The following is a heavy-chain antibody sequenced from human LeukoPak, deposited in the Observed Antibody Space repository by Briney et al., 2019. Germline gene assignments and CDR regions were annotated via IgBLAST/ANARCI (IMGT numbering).Heavy chain of an antibody. CDR1: GFTFSSYS. CDR2: ISSSSSYI. CDR3: ARFIAATGVDS. V-gene: IGHV3-21*01. D-gene: IGHD6-13*01. J-gene: IGHJ4*02. Sequence: PGGSLRLSCAASGFTFSSYSMNWVRQAPGKGLEWVSSISSSSSYIYYADSVKGRFTISRDNAKNSLFLQMNSLRAGDTAVYYCARFIAATGVDSWGQGTLVTVSS.